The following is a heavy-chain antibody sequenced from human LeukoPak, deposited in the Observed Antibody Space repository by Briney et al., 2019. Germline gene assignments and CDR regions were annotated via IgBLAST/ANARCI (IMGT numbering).Heavy chain of an antibody. CDR3: ATVPNNWNGLGGDC. D-gene: IGHD1-20*01. CDR2: FDPEDGET. Sequence: ASVKVSCKVSGYTLTELSMHWVRQAPGKGLEWMGGFDPEDGETIYAQKFRGRVTMTEDTSTDTAYMELSSLRSEDTAVYYCATVPNNWNGLGGDCWGQGTLVTVSS. CDR1: GYTLTELS. J-gene: IGHJ4*02. V-gene: IGHV1-24*01.